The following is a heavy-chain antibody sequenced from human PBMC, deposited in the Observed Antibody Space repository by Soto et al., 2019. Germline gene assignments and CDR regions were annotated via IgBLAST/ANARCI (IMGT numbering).Heavy chain of an antibody. J-gene: IGHJ4*02. V-gene: IGHV4-34*01. CDR2: INHSGST. CDR3: ASISRYL. CDR1: GGSFSGYY. D-gene: IGHD3-16*02. Sequence: QVPLQQGGAGLLKPSETLSLSCAVYGGSFSGYYWSWIRQPPGKGLEWIGEINHSGSTNYNPSLKVRVTISVDTSKNQFTLRLCYVTAVDTAVYYCASISRYLWGQGTLVSVSS.